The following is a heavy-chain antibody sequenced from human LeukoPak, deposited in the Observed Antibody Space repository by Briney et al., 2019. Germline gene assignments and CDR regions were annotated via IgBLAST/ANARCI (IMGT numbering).Heavy chain of an antibody. Sequence: SETLSLTCTVSGGSISSGDYYWSWIRQPPGKGLEWIGYIYYSGSTYYNPSLKSRVTISVDTSKNQFSLKLSSVTAADTAVYYCAKGGTYYYDSSGYYSDYWGQGTLVTVSS. J-gene: IGHJ4*02. V-gene: IGHV4-30-4*01. CDR2: IYYSGST. CDR3: AKGGTYYYDSSGYYSDY. D-gene: IGHD3-22*01. CDR1: GGSISSGDYY.